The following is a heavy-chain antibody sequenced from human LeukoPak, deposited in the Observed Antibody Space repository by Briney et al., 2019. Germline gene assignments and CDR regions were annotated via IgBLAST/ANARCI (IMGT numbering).Heavy chain of an antibody. V-gene: IGHV1-18*01. CDR1: GYTFTSYG. D-gene: IGHD3-22*01. J-gene: IGHJ3*02. Sequence: GASVKVSRKASGYTFTSYGISWVRQAPGQGLEWMGWISAYNGNTNYAQKLQGRVTMTTDTSTSTAYMELRSLRSDDTAVYYCARDQWGYYYDSSGYYSVDAFDIWGQGTMVTVSS. CDR3: ARDQWGYYYDSSGYYSVDAFDI. CDR2: ISAYNGNT.